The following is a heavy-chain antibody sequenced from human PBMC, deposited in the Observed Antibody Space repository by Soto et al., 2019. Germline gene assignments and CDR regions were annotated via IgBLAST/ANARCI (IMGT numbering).Heavy chain of an antibody. CDR2: TRNKANSYTT. Sequence: GGSLRLSCAASGFTFSDHYMDWVRQAPGKGLEWVGRTRNKANSYTTEYAASVKGRFTISRDDSKNSLYLQMNSLKTEDTAVYYCARAPYYGDYYYFDYWGQGTLVTVSS. V-gene: IGHV3-72*01. D-gene: IGHD4-17*01. CDR3: ARAPYYGDYYYFDY. CDR1: GFTFSDHY. J-gene: IGHJ4*02.